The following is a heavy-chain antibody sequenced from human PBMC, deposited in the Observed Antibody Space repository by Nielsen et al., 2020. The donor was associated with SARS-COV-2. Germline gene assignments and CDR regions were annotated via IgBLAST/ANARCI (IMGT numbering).Heavy chain of an antibody. CDR1: GFSLSTSGVG. Sequence: SGPTLVKPTQTLTLTCTFSGFSLSTSGVGVGWIRQPPGKALEWLALIYWNDDKRYSPSLKSRLTITKDTSKNLVVLTMTNMDPVDTAAYYCARTPTVTTSRAFFDFWGRGTLVTVSS. CDR2: IYWNDDK. CDR3: ARTPTVTTSRAFFDF. J-gene: IGHJ2*01. D-gene: IGHD4-17*01. V-gene: IGHV2-5*01.